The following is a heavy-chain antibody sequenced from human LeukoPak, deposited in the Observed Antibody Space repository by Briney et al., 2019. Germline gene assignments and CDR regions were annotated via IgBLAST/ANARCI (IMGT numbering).Heavy chain of an antibody. CDR3: VSSLGGNDN. V-gene: IGHV3-74*01. J-gene: IGHJ4*02. CDR2: IYKDGSST. Sequence: PGGSLRLSCAASGFTFSNYWMHWVRQASGKGLVWVSRIYKDGSSTNYAGSVKGRFTISRDNAKNTLYLQMNSLRAEDTAVYYCVSSLGGNDNWGQGTLVTVSS. CDR1: GFTFSNYW.